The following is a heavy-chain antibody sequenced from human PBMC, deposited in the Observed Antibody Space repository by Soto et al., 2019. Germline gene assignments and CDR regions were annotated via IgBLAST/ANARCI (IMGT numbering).Heavy chain of an antibody. Sequence: PGGSLRLSCAASGFTFSSYSMNWVRQAPGKGLEWVSYISSSSSTIYYADSVKGRFTISRDNAKNSLYLQMNSLRDEDTAVYYCARGDPSITIFGVVPFDFDYWGQGTLVTVSS. CDR2: ISSSSSTI. CDR3: ARGDPSITIFGVVPFDFDY. CDR1: GFTFSSYS. D-gene: IGHD3-3*01. J-gene: IGHJ4*02. V-gene: IGHV3-48*02.